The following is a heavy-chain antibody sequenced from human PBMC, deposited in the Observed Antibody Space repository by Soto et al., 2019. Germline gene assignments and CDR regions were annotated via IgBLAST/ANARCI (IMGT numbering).Heavy chain of an antibody. Sequence: SETLSLTCAVYGGSFRGYYWSWIRQPPGKGLEWIGYIYYTGTTTYNPSIKSRVTISVDSSKNQFSLNLTSVSAADTAVYYCARLGGFYQSLDSWGQGTLVTVSS. J-gene: IGHJ5*01. CDR1: GGSFRGYY. CDR2: IYYTGTT. D-gene: IGHD3-22*01. CDR3: ARLGGFYQSLDS. V-gene: IGHV4-59*08.